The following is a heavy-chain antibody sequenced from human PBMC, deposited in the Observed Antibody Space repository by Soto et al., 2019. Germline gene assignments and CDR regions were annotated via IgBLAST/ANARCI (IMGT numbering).Heavy chain of an antibody. CDR1: GYTFTSYA. J-gene: IGHJ3*02. V-gene: IGHV1-3*01. Sequence: QVQLVQSGAEVKKPGASVKVSCKASGYTFTSYAMHWVRQAPGQRLEWMGWINADNGYTKYSQKLQGRVTITRDTSASTAYMELSSLRSEDTALYYCARRGDAFDIWGQGTMVTVSS. CDR3: ARRGDAFDI. CDR2: INADNGYT. D-gene: IGHD3-16*01.